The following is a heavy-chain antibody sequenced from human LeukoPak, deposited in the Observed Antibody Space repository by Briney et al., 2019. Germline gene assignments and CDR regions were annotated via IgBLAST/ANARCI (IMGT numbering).Heavy chain of an antibody. D-gene: IGHD3-22*01. V-gene: IGHV4-61*02. CDR1: GGSISSGSYY. CDR2: IYTSGTT. CDR3: ARDMFYHSSGYSDAFDF. J-gene: IGHJ3*01. Sequence: SQTLSLTCTVSGGSISSGSYYWSWIRQPAGKGLEWIGRIYTSGTTNYNPSLKSRVTMSVDTSKNQFSLNLTSVTAADTAVYYCARDMFYHSSGYSDAFDFWGQGTKVTVSS.